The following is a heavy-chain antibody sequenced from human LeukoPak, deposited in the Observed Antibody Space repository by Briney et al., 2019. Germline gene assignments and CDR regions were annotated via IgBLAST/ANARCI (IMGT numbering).Heavy chain of an antibody. CDR2: VDPEDGET. CDR3: ATDRIERAFDV. CDR1: GYTFTDHY. D-gene: IGHD6-25*01. J-gene: IGHJ6*04. V-gene: IGHV1-69-2*01. Sequence: ASVKVSCKASGYTFTDHYIHWVQQAPGKGLAWMGRVDPEDGETIYAEKFQGRVTITTDTSTDAAYMELSSLRFEDTAVYYCATDRIERAFDVWGKGTTVTVSS.